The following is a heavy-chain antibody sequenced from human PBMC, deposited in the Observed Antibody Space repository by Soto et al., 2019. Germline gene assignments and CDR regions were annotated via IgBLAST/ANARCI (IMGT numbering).Heavy chain of an antibody. D-gene: IGHD5-18*01. CDR3: ARDPVDTGQSFDY. CDR2: INPSGGST. J-gene: IGHJ4*02. V-gene: IGHV1-46*03. Sequence: GASVKVSCKASGYTFTSYYMHWVRQVPGQGLEWMGIINPSGGSTSYAQKFQGRVTMTRDTSTSTVYMELSSLRSVDTAVYYCARDPVDTGQSFDYWGQGTLVTVSS. CDR1: GYTFTSYY.